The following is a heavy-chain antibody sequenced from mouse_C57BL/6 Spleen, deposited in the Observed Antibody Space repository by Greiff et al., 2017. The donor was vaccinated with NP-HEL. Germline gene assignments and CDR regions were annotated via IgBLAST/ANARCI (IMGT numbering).Heavy chain of an antibody. V-gene: IGHV1-55*01. J-gene: IGHJ3*01. Sequence: VKLQESGAELVKPGASVKMSCKASGYTFTSYWITWVKQRPGQGLEWIGDIYPGSGSTNYNEKFKSKATLTVDTSSSTAYMQLSSLTSEDSAVYYCARYYYGSSFFAYWGQGTLVTVSA. CDR1: GYTFTSYW. D-gene: IGHD1-1*01. CDR2: IYPGSGST. CDR3: ARYYYGSSFFAY.